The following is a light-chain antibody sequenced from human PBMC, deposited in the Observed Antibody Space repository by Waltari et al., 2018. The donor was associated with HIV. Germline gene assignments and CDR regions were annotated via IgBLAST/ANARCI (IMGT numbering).Light chain of an antibody. Sequence: DIVMTQSPDSLPVSLGPRATTNCTSSRSILSSSDNRNYLAWYQQKPRQPPRVLISWASTRESGVPDRFSGSGSGTDFALTISRLQAEDVAVYHCQQYLRSPPTFGGGTKVEIK. CDR1: RSILSSSDNRNY. CDR3: QQYLRSPPT. J-gene: IGKJ4*01. CDR2: WAS. V-gene: IGKV4-1*01.